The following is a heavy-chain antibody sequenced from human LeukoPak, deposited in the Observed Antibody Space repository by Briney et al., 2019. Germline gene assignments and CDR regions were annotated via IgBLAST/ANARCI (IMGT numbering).Heavy chain of an antibody. CDR1: GFTFSSYA. D-gene: IGHD3-3*01. J-gene: IGHJ4*02. CDR3: AKGGYYSGDYSFDY. V-gene: IGHV3-23*01. Sequence: GGSLRLSCAASGFTFSSYAMSWVRQAPGKGLEWVSGISGSGGNTYYADPVMGRFTISRDNSKNTLYLQMNSLRAEDTALYYCAKGGYYSGDYSFDYWGQGTLVTVSS. CDR2: ISGSGGNT.